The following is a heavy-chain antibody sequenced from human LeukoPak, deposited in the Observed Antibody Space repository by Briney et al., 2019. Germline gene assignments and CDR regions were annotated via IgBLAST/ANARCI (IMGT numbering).Heavy chain of an antibody. J-gene: IGHJ4*02. V-gene: IGHV1-2*02. CDR2: INPNSGGT. CDR3: ARDYYDSSGSRSY. CDR1: GYTFTGYY. D-gene: IGHD3-22*01. Sequence: GASVNVSCKASGYTFTGYYMHWVRQAPGQGIEWIEWINPNSGGTNYAQKFQGRVTMTRDTSISTAYMELSRLRSDDTAVYYCARDYYDSSGSRSYWGQGTLVTVSS.